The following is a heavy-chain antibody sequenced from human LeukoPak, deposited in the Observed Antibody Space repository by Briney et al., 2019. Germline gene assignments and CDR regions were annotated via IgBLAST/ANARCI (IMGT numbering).Heavy chain of an antibody. CDR3: ARAGAAGTVGDY. D-gene: IGHD6-13*01. Sequence: PSETLSLTCTVSGGSISSYYWSWIRQPPGKGLEWIGYIYYSGSTYYNPSLKSRVTISVDTSKNQFSLKLSSVTAADTAVYYCARAGAAGTVGDYWGQGTLVTVSS. CDR2: IYYSGST. CDR1: GGSISSYY. V-gene: IGHV4-59*12. J-gene: IGHJ4*02.